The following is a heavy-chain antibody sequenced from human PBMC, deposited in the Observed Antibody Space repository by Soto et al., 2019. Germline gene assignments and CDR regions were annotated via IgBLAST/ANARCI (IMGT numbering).Heavy chain of an antibody. V-gene: IGHV1-8*01. CDR2: MNPNSGNT. J-gene: IGHJ6*03. CDR1: GYTFTSYD. CDR3: ARGRLGRSLYYYYMDV. D-gene: IGHD6-25*01. Sequence: QVQLVQSGAEVKKPGASVKVSCKASGYTFTSYDINWVRQATGQGLEWMGWMNPNSGNTGYAQKFQGRVTMTRNTSIRTAYMELRSLRSEDTAVYYCARGRLGRSLYYYYMDVWGKGTTVTVSS.